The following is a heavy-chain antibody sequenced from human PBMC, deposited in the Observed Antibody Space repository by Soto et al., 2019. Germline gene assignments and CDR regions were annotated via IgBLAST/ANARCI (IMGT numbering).Heavy chain of an antibody. CDR2: ISFDGNNK. V-gene: IGHV3-30*03. D-gene: IGHD3-22*01. CDR1: GFTFSNYG. CDR3: LKTKETFSDSSPGET. J-gene: IGHJ5*02. Sequence: GGSLRLSCAASGFTFSNYGMHWVRQAPGKGLEWVAIISFDGNNKYYSDSVKGRFTISRDNSKNMVFLQMNSLRPEDTAVYYSLKTKETFSDSSPGETWGQGTPVTVSS.